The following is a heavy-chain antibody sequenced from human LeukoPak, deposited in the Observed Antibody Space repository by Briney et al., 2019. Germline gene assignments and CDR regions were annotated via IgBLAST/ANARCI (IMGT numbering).Heavy chain of an antibody. V-gene: IGHV4-39*01. CDR2: IYFSGST. J-gene: IGHJ4*02. D-gene: IGHD3-10*01. Sequence: SGALSLTCTVSGGSITTNNYYWGWIRQPPGKALEWVGSIYFSGSTYYNPSLKSRVSVSADTSKNQFFLKLSSVTAADTAVYYCASYYVGSSSFDWGQGTLVTVSS. CDR3: ASYYVGSSSFD. CDR1: GGSITTNNYY.